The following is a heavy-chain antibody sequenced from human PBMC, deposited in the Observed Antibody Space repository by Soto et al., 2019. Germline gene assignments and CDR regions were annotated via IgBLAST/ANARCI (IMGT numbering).Heavy chain of an antibody. Sequence: QPGGSLRLSCAASGFTFSSYSMNWVRQAPGKGLEWVSYISSSSSTIYYADSVKGRFTISRDNAKNSLYLQMNSLRDEDTAVYYCARDLSSSPNYGMDVWGQGTTVTVSS. J-gene: IGHJ6*02. CDR1: GFTFSSYS. V-gene: IGHV3-48*02. CDR2: ISSSSSTI. CDR3: ARDLSSSPNYGMDV. D-gene: IGHD6-13*01.